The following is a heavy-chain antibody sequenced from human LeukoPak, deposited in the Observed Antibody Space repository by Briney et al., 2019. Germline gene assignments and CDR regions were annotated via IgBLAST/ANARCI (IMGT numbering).Heavy chain of an antibody. V-gene: IGHV4-34*01. D-gene: IGHD6-19*01. J-gene: IGHJ6*02. CDR3: ARGRGSSGWYGAGYYYGMDV. CDR1: GGSFSGYY. CDR2: INHSGST. Sequence: SETLSLTCVVYGGSFSGYYWSWIRQPPGKGLEWIGEINHSGSTNYNPSLKSRVTISVDTSKNQFSLKLSSVTAADTAVYYCARGRGSSGWYGAGYYYGMDVWGQGTTVTVSS.